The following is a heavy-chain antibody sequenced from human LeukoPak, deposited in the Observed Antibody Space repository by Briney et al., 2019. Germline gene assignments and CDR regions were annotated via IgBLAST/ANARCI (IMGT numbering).Heavy chain of an antibody. CDR2: ISSIGSIT. V-gene: IGHV3-11*04. Sequence: GGSLRLSCAASGFTFNDYYMSWICQAPGKGLEWVSYISSIGSITHYGDSVKGRFTISRDNAKNSLYLQMNSLRAEDTAVYYCARDRDTGRVGTTDFDYWGQGTLVTVSS. CDR1: GFTFNDYY. D-gene: IGHD5-12*01. J-gene: IGHJ4*02. CDR3: ARDRDTGRVGTTDFDY.